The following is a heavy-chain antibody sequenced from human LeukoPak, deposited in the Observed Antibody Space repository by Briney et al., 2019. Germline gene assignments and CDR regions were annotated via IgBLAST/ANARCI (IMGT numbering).Heavy chain of an antibody. CDR3: AKRFRGVLRYFDWSTPFDY. CDR2: ISGSGGST. D-gene: IGHD3-9*01. CDR1: GFTFSSYA. Sequence: GGSLRLSCAASGFTFSSYAMSWVRQAPGKGLEWVSAISGSGGSTYYADSVKGRFTISRDNSKNTLYLQMNSLRAEDTAVYYCAKRFRGVLRYFDWSTPFDYWGQGTLVTVSS. V-gene: IGHV3-23*01. J-gene: IGHJ4*02.